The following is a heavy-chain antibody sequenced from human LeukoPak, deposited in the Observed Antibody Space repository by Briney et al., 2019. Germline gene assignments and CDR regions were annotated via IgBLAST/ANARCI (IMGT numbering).Heavy chain of an antibody. D-gene: IGHD2-15*01. J-gene: IGHJ3*02. CDR3: AREGRIVVVVAATPADAFDI. V-gene: IGHV1/OR15-1*02. CDR2: INPNSSGT. Sequence: ASVKVSCKASGYIFTDYYMHWVRQAPGQELGWMGRINPNSSGTNYAQKFQGRVTMTRDTSISTAYTELSSLRSEDTAVYYCAREGRIVVVVAATPADAFDIWGQGTMVTVSS. CDR1: GYIFTDYY.